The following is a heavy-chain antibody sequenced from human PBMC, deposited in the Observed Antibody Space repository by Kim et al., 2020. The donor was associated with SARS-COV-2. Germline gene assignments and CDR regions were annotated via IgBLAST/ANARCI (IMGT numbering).Heavy chain of an antibody. J-gene: IGHJ4*02. CDR1: RFTFNNYA. V-gene: IGHV3-23*01. D-gene: IGHD1-26*01. CDR3: AKDHGLPSEGAYYFDY. Sequence: GGSLRLSCAASRFTFNNYAMSWVRQAPGKGLEWVAGVSGSGSSTTYADSVKGRFTISRDNSKNMLYLQMSSLRAEDTALYYCAKDHGLPSEGAYYFDYWGQGTLVTVSS. CDR2: VSGSGSST.